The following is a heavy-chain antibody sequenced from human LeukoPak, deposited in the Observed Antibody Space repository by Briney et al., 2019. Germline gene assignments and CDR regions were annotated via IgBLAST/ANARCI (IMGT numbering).Heavy chain of an antibody. CDR3: SRGSGWLSVY. J-gene: IGHJ4*02. CDR1: GFTFGDYL. V-gene: IGHV3-49*03. D-gene: IGHD6-19*01. CDR2: ISGGTT. Sequence: PGRSLRLSCTASGFTFGDYLMSWFRQAPGKGLEWIGFISGGTTEYAASVKDRFTISRDDSTSIAYLQMNSLTTEDTAVYYCSRGSGWLSVYWGQGTLVTVSS.